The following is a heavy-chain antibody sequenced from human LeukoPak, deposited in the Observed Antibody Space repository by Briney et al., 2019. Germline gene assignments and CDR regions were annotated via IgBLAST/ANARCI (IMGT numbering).Heavy chain of an antibody. V-gene: IGHV4-59*08. CDR3: ARRTNYDSSGYYNAFDN. CDR1: GGSISSYY. J-gene: IGHJ3*02. D-gene: IGHD3-22*01. CDR2: IYYSGST. Sequence: SETLSLTCTVSGGSISSYYWSWIRQPPGKGLEWIGYIYYSGSTNYNPSLKSRVTISVDTSKNQFSLKLSSVTAADTAVYYCARRTNYDSSGYYNAFDNWGQGTMVTVSS.